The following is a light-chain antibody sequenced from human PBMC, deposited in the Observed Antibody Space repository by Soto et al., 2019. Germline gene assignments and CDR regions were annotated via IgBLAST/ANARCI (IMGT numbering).Light chain of an antibody. V-gene: IGKV3-20*01. Sequence: EIVLTQSPGTLSLSPGDRATLSCRASQSVSSRSLAWYQQKPGQAPRLLIYSASSRARGIPDRFSGSGSGTDFTLTINRLEPEDFAVYYCQQYDTSPPRLTFGGGTKVDIK. CDR2: SAS. J-gene: IGKJ4*01. CDR3: QQYDTSPPRLT. CDR1: QSVSSRS.